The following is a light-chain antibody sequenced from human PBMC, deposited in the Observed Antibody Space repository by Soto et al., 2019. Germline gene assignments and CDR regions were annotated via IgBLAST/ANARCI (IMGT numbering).Light chain of an antibody. J-gene: IGLJ2*01. CDR3: QTWGTGIVV. V-gene: IGLV4-69*01. CDR2: FNSDGSH. CDR1: SGHSSYA. Sequence: QLVLTQSPSASASLGASVKLTCTVSSGHSSYAIAWHQQQPEKGPRYLMKFNSDGSHSKGDGIPDRFSGSSSGAERYLTISSLQSEDEADYYCQTWGTGIVVFGGGTKLTVL.